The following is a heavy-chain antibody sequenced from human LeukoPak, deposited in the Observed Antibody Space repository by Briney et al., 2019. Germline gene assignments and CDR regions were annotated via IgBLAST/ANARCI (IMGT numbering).Heavy chain of an antibody. D-gene: IGHD3-9*01. J-gene: IGHJ4*02. CDR1: GYTFTSYY. CDR2: IIPIFGTA. Sequence: WAPVTVSFKASGYTFTSYYIHWVRQAPGQGLEWMGGIIPIFGTANYAQKFQGRVTITADESTSTAYMELSSLRSEDTAVYYCARASSALELRYFDIDYWGQGTLVTVSS. CDR3: ARASSALELRYFDIDY. V-gene: IGHV1-69*13.